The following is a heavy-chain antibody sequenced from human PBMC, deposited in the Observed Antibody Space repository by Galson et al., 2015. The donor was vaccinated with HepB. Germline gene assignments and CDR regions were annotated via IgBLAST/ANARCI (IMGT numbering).Heavy chain of an antibody. CDR1: GFTFSSDS. D-gene: IGHD3-22*01. Sequence: SLRLSCAASGFTFSSDSMNWVRQAPGKGLEWVSSISGSSSYIYYADSVKGRFTISRDNAKNSLYLQMNSLRAEDTAMYYCARATYYFDSSGYGDFDYWGQGNMVIVSS. V-gene: IGHV3-21*01. CDR3: ARATYYFDSSGYGDFDY. J-gene: IGHJ4*02. CDR2: ISGSSSYI.